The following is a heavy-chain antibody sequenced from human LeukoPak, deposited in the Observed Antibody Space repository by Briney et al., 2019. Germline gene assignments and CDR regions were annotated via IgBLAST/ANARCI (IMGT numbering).Heavy chain of an antibody. J-gene: IGHJ6*03. CDR1: GGSISSYY. D-gene: IGHD3-10*01. Sequence: SETLSLTCTVSGGSISSYYWSWIRQPAGKGLEWIGRIYTSGSTNYNPSLKSRVTMSVDTSKNQFSLKLSFVTAADTAVYYCARDGGYYGSGGPYYYYYIDVWGKGTTVTVSS. V-gene: IGHV4-4*07. CDR3: ARDGGYYGSGGPYYYYYIDV. CDR2: IYTSGST.